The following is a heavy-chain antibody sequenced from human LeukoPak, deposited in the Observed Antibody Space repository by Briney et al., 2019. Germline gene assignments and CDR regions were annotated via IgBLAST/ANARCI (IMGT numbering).Heavy chain of an antibody. V-gene: IGHV1-2*02. J-gene: IGHJ4*02. CDR3: ARARWDYYDSSGYYPY. CDR1: GYTFTGYY. CDR2: INPNSGGT. D-gene: IGHD3-22*01. Sequence: ASVKVSCKASGYTFTGYYMHWVRQAPGQGLEWTGWINPNSGGTNYAQKFQGRVTMTRDTSISTAYMELSRLRSDDTAVYYCARARWDYYDSSGYYPYWGQGTLVTVSS.